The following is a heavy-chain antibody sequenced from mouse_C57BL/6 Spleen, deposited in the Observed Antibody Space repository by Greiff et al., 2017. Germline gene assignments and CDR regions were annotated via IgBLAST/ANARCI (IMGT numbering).Heavy chain of an antibody. CDR3: AREGISYYFDY. CDR2: ISDGGSYT. V-gene: IGHV5-4*01. J-gene: IGHJ2*01. CDR1: GFTFSSYA. Sequence: EVKLMESGGGLVKPGGSLKLSCAASGFTFSSYAMSWVRQTPEKRLEWVATISDGGSYTYYPDNVKGRFTISRDNAKNNLYLQMSHLKSEDTAMYYCAREGISYYFDYWGQGTTLTVSS.